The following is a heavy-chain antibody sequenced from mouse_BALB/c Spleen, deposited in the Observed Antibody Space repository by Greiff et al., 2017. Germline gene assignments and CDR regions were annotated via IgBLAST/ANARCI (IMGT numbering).Heavy chain of an antibody. D-gene: IGHD2-10*01. Sequence: VQLQQPGAELVMPGASVKMSCKASGYTFTDYWMHWVKQRPGQGLEWIGAIDTSDSYTSYNQKFKGKATLTVDESSSTAYMQLSSLTSEDSAVYYCAIGAYYGSYWGQGTTLTVSS. J-gene: IGHJ2*01. CDR2: IDTSDSYT. CDR3: AIGAYYGSY. CDR1: GYTFTDYW. V-gene: IGHV1-69*01.